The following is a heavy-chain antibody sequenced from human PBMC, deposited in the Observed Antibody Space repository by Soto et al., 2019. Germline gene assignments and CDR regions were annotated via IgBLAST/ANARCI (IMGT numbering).Heavy chain of an antibody. D-gene: IGHD6-13*01. CDR2: ISDGGGST. V-gene: IGHV3-23*01. CDR3: TKGSRSSWFDAFDI. CDR1: GFTFSSYA. Sequence: GGSLRLSCAASGFTFSSYALGWVRQAPGKGLECVSAISDGGGSTYYADSVKGRFTISRDNSKNTLYLQMNSLRAEDTALYYCTKGSRSSWFDAFDIWGQGTMVTVSS. J-gene: IGHJ3*02.